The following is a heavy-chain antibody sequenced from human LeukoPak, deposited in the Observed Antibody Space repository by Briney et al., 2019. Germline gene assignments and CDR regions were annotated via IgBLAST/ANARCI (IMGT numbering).Heavy chain of an antibody. CDR2: IYHSGST. D-gene: IGHD6-13*01. CDR1: GYSISSGYY. V-gene: IGHV4-38-2*02. CDR3: ARENIAAAGTWFDP. Sequence: SETLSLTCTVSGYSISSGYYWGWIRQPPGKGLEWIGSIYHSGSTYYNPSLKSRVTISVDTSKNQFSLKLSSVTAADTAVYYCARENIAAAGTWFDPWGQGTLVTVSS. J-gene: IGHJ5*02.